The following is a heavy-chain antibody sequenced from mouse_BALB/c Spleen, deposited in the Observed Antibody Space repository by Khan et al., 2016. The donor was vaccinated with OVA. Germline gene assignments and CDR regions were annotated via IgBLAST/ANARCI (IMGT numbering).Heavy chain of an antibody. J-gene: IGHJ2*01. D-gene: IGHD1-1*01. CDR2: IYPGNDNT. Sequence: QVQLQQSGPELVKPGASVRISCKASGYTFTSFYIHWVKQRPGQGLEWIGWIYPGNDNTKNNENFKGKAKLTADRSSSTAYMQLSSLTSEDSAVFFCAREGTYHGTSYFDYWGQGTTLTVSS. V-gene: IGHV1S56*01. CDR3: AREGTYHGTSYFDY. CDR1: GYTFTSFY.